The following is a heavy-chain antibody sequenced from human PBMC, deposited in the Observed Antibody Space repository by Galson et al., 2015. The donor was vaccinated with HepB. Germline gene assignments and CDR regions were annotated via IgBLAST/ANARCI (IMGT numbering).Heavy chain of an antibody. CDR1: GGSISSYY. CDR3: ARERYCGGDCYWTPHWYFDL. D-gene: IGHD2-21*02. J-gene: IGHJ2*01. CDR2: IYYSGST. V-gene: IGHV4-59*01. Sequence: SETLSLTCTVSGGSISSYYWSWIRQPPGKGLEWIGYIYYSGSTNYNPSLKSRVTISVDTSKNQFSLKLSSVTAADTAVYYCARERYCGGDCYWTPHWYFDLWGRGTLVTVSS.